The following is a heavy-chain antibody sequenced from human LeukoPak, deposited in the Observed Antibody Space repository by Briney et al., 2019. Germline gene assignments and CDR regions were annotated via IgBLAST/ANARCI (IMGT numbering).Heavy chain of an antibody. CDR1: GYTFTSYY. J-gene: IGHJ4*02. CDR3: AVGSYYYDSSGYYEDY. D-gene: IGHD3-22*01. Sequence: ASVKVSCKASGYTFTSYYMHWVRQAPGQGLERMGIINPSGGSTSYAQKFQGRVTMTRDTSTSTVYMELSSLRSEDTAVYYCAVGSYYYDSSGYYEDYWGQGTLVTVSS. CDR2: INPSGGST. V-gene: IGHV1-46*01.